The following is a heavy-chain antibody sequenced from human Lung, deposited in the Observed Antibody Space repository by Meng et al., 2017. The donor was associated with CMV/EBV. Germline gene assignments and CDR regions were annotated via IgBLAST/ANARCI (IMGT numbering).Heavy chain of an antibody. J-gene: IGHJ4*02. CDR3: ARVLCDDSTCFNGMDF. Sequence: GEXXKISCVASGFTFGHYWMSRVRRSPARGLEWVANIKQDATEARYADSTKGRFTISRDNTRRAVSLEMNSLRVEDSAVYYCARVLCDDSTCFNGMDFWGQGXPVTVSS. V-gene: IGHV3-7*01. D-gene: IGHD2-2*01. CDR2: IKQDATEA. CDR1: GFTFGHYW.